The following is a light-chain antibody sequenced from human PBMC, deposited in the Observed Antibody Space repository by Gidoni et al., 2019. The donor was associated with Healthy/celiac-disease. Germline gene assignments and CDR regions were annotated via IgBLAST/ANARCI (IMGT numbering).Light chain of an antibody. CDR1: QSVLYSSNNKNY. Sequence: DIVMTQPPDSLAVSLGERATINCKSSQSVLYSSNNKNYLAWYQQKAGQPPKLIIYWASTRESGVPDRFSGSGSGTDFTLTISSLQAEDVAVYYCQQYYSTLFTFGPGTKVDIK. J-gene: IGKJ3*01. V-gene: IGKV4-1*01. CDR3: QQYYSTLFT. CDR2: WAS.